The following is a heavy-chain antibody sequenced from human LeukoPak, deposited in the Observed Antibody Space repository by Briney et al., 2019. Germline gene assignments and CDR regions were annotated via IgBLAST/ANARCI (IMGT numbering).Heavy chain of an antibody. CDR2: IHPNGSP. V-gene: IGHV4-34*01. CDR3: ARVARSMSSSSDDT. D-gene: IGHD6-25*01. J-gene: IGHJ5*02. CDR1: GSSFSGYY. Sequence: SETLSLTCDVFGSSFSGYYWSWIHQSPRKGLEWIGEIHPNGSPYYNPSLKSRIIISVDTSKNQFSLKLNSVTAADTAVCYCARVARSMSSSSDDTWGQGTLVTVSS.